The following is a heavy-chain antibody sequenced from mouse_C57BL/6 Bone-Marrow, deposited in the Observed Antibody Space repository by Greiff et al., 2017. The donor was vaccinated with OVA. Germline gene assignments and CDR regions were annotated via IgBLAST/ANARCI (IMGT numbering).Heavy chain of an antibody. Sequence: VQLQQSGAELARPGASVKLSCKASGYTFTSYGISWVKQRTGQGLEWIGEIYPRSGNPYYNEKFKGKATLTADKSSSTAYMELRSLTSEDSAVYFCARDRNYYYGSPFAYWGQGTLVTVSA. J-gene: IGHJ3*01. D-gene: IGHD1-1*01. CDR2: IYPRSGNP. CDR1: GYTFTSYG. CDR3: ARDRNYYYGSPFAY. V-gene: IGHV1-81*01.